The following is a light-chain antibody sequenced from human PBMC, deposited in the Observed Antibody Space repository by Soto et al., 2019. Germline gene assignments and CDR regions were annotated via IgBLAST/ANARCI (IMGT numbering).Light chain of an antibody. CDR3: KQYDNLPLWK. CDR1: QDISNY. Sequence: DIQMTQSPSSLSASVGDRVTITCQASQDISNYLNWYQQKPGKAPKLLIYDASNLETGVPSRFSGSGSGTDFTFTISSMKHEDIATYYCKQYDNLPLWKFGQGTKV. V-gene: IGKV1-33*01. CDR2: DAS. J-gene: IGKJ1*01.